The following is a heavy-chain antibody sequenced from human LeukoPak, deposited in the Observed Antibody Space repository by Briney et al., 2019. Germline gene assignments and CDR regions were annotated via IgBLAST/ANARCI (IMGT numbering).Heavy chain of an antibody. J-gene: IGHJ4*02. Sequence: GGSLRLSCAASGFTFSNSAMHWVRQAPGKGLEWVAVISYDGSNKYYADSVKGRFTISRDNSKNTLYLQMNSLRAEDTAVYYCAKDIEEWLVKGGGCFDYWGQGTLVTVSS. CDR2: ISYDGSNK. V-gene: IGHV3-30*18. CDR3: AKDIEEWLVKGGGCFDY. CDR1: GFTFSNSA. D-gene: IGHD6-19*01.